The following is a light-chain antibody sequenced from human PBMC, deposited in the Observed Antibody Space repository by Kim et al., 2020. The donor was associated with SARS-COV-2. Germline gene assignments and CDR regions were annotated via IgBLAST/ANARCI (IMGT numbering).Light chain of an antibody. Sequence: GQRVTISCSGSRSNIGSHTVNWFQHLPGTAPKLLIYGSNQRPSGVPDRFSGPKSGTSASLAISGLHSEDEADYYCAAWDDSLNSWVFGGGTQLTVL. V-gene: IGLV1-44*01. CDR2: GSN. J-gene: IGLJ3*02. CDR1: RSNIGSHT. CDR3: AAWDDSLNSWV.